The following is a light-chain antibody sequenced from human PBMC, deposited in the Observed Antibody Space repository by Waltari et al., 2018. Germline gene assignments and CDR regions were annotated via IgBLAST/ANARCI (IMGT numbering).Light chain of an antibody. V-gene: IGKV1-39*01. J-gene: IGKJ2*01. CDR3: QQSYSTSGA. CDR2: AAS. Sequence: DIQMTQSPSSLSASVGDRVTITCRASQSISSYLNWYQQKPGKAPKLLIYAASSLQSGVPSRFSGSGSGTDFTLTISSLQPEDVATYYCQQSYSTSGAFGQGTKLEIK. CDR1: QSISSY.